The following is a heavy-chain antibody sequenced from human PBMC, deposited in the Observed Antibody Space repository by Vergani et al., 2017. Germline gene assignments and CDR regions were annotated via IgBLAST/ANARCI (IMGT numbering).Heavy chain of an antibody. V-gene: IGHV3-30-3*01. J-gene: IGHJ4*02. D-gene: IGHD6-6*01. CDR1: GFTFSSYA. Sequence: VQLLESGGDLVQPGGSLRLSCAASGFTFSSYAMHWVRQAPGKGLEWVAVISYDGSNKYYADSVKGRFTISRDNSKNTLYLQMNSLRAEDTAVYYCARQKGYSSSSVDYWGQGTLVTVSS. CDR3: ARQKGYSSSSVDY. CDR2: ISYDGSNK.